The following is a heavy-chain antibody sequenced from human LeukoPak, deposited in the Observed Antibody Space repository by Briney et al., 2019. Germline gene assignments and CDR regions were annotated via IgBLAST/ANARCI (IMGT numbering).Heavy chain of an antibody. CDR1: GFTFSTYW. CDR3: ARDKIKTTVFEH. V-gene: IGHV3-7*01. CDR2: IKEDGSQK. Sequence: PGGSLRLSCEGSGFTFSTYWFSWVRQAPGKGLEWVANIKEDGSQKYYGDSVKGRITISRDNTRNSVYLRITSLRAEDTAVYYCARDKIKTTVFEHWGQGILVTASS. J-gene: IGHJ5*02. D-gene: IGHD1-1*01.